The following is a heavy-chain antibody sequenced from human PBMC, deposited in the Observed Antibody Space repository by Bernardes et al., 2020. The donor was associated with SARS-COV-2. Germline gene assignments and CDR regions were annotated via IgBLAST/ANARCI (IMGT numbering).Heavy chain of an antibody. V-gene: IGHV2-5*01. CDR1: GFSLNAREVG. CDR2: IYGNDES. CDR3: AHSIPAYYDIWRAPAPRYSYYYMDV. D-gene: IGHD3-3*01. Sequence: SGPTLVKPTQTLTLTCTFSGFSLNAREVGVGWIRQPPGEALEWLGFIYGNDESHYSPSLKSRLTITKDTSKKQVVLTLTNVDPVDTGTYYCAHSIPAYYDIWRAPAPRYSYYYMDVWGQGTTVTVSS. J-gene: IGHJ6*03.